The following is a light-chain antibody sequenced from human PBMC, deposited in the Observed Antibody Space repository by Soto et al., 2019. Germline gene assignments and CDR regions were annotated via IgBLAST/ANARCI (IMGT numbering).Light chain of an antibody. V-gene: IGLV1-44*01. Sequence: QSVLTQPPSASGTPGQRVTISCSGSTSNVGNNAVHWYQQLPGTAPKLLIHNNNQRPSGGPDRFSGSKSGTSASLAISGLQSEDEADYYCAAYDDSLKEVFGGGTKLTVL. CDR2: NNN. CDR1: TSNVGNNA. CDR3: AAYDDSLKEV. J-gene: IGLJ3*02.